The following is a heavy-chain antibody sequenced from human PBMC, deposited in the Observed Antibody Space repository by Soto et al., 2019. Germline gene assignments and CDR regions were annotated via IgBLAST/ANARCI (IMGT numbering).Heavy chain of an antibody. Sequence: QVQLQESGPGLVKPSETLSLTCTVSGGSVSSGSYYWSWIRQPPGKGLEWIGYIYYSGSTNYNPPLTRRVTISVDTSKNQFSLKLSSVTAADTAVYYCARDSVDTAMVKSGLDYWGQGTLVTVSS. J-gene: IGHJ4*02. CDR1: GGSVSSGSYY. V-gene: IGHV4-61*01. CDR2: IYYSGST. CDR3: ARDSVDTAMVKSGLDY. D-gene: IGHD5-18*01.